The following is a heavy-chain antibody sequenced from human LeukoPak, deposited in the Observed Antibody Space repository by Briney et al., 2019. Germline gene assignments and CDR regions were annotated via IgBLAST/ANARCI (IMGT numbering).Heavy chain of an antibody. V-gene: IGHV4-30-2*01. CDR1: GGPISSGGYY. Sequence: SETLSLTCTVSGGPISSGGYYWSWIRQPPGKGLEWIGYIYHSGSTYYNPSLKSRVTISVDTSKNQFSLKLSSVTAADTAVYYCARAPRDTAMVASWFDPWGQGTLVTVSS. D-gene: IGHD5-18*01. J-gene: IGHJ5*02. CDR3: ARAPRDTAMVASWFDP. CDR2: IYHSGST.